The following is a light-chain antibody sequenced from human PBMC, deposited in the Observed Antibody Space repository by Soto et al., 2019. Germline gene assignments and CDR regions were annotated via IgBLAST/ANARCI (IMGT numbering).Light chain of an antibody. V-gene: IGKV2-30*01. Sequence: VVMTQSPLSLPVTLGQPASISCSSTHSLVYADGNTYLQWFQQRPGQSPRRLIYKISNRDSGVPDRFSGSGSGTDFTLQSSRVEAEDVGVYYCMQGTHWPLTFGQGTRLEIK. CDR2: KIS. J-gene: IGKJ5*01. CDR3: MQGTHWPLT. CDR1: HSLVYADGNTY.